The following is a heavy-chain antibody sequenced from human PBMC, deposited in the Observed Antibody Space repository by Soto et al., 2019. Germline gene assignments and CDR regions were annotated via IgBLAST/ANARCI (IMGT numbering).Heavy chain of an antibody. Sequence: PGGSLRLSCAASGFTFSSYWMHWVRQAPGKGLEWVSAISGSGGSTYYADSVKGRFTISRDNSKNTLYLQMNSLRAEDTAVYYCAKDRVSDYDFWSGSWFDPWGQGTLVTVSS. CDR3: AKDRVSDYDFWSGSWFDP. J-gene: IGHJ5*02. CDR2: ISGSGGST. D-gene: IGHD3-3*01. V-gene: IGHV3-23*01. CDR1: GFTFSSYW.